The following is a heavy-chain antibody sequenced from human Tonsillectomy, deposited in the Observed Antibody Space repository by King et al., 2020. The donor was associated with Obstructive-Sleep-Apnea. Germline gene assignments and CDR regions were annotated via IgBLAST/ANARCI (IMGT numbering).Heavy chain of an antibody. Sequence: VQLVESGGGLVQPGGSLRLSCAASGFSLSRYWMHWVRQAPGKGLVWVSRINSDGRNTTYADSVKGRFTISRDNAKNTLYLQINSLRAEDTAIYYCAKLVGGAPNAFDIWGQGTMVTVSS. V-gene: IGHV3-74*01. CDR1: GFSLSRYW. CDR3: AKLVGGAPNAFDI. D-gene: IGHD1-1*01. CDR2: INSDGRNT. J-gene: IGHJ3*02.